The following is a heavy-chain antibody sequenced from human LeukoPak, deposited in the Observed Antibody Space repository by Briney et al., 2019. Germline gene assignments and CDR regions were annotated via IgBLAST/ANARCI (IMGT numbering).Heavy chain of an antibody. CDR2: ISGSGGST. D-gene: IGHD6-19*01. CDR1: GLAFSSYA. J-gene: IGHJ3*02. CDR3: AKEIAVAGTKRNAFDI. Sequence: GGSLSLSCAASGLAFSSYAMSWFRQAPGKGLEWVSAISGSGGSTYYADSVKGRFTISRDNSKNTLYLQMNSLRAEDTAVYYCAKEIAVAGTKRNAFDIWGQGTMVTASS. V-gene: IGHV3-23*01.